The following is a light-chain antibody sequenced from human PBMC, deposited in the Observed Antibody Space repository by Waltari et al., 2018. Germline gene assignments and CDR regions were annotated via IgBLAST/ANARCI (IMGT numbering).Light chain of an antibody. CDR2: WAS. CDR1: QNIMYSSNNQNF. CDR3: QQYFVTPFT. J-gene: IGKJ3*01. Sequence: DIVMTQSPDSLAVSLGERATINCRSSQNIMYSSNNQNFLAWYQQKQGQPPKLLIYWASTRQSGVPDRFTGSWSGTDFTLTISSLQPEDVATYYCQQYFVTPFTFGPGTKVEVK. V-gene: IGKV4-1*01.